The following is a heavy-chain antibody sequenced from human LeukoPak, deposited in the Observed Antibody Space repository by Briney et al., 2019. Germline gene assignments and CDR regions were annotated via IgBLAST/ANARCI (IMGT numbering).Heavy chain of an antibody. J-gene: IGHJ4*02. D-gene: IGHD3-22*01. CDR3: ARGYYYDSSGYYPFDY. V-gene: IGHV4-30-4*08. CDR1: GGSISSGDYY. CDR2: IYYSGST. Sequence: PSETLSLTCTVSGGSISSGDYYWSWIRQPPGKGLEWIGYIYYSGSTYYNPSLKSRVTISVDTSKNQFSLKLSSVTAADTAVYYCARGYYYDSSGYYPFDYWGQGTLVTVSS.